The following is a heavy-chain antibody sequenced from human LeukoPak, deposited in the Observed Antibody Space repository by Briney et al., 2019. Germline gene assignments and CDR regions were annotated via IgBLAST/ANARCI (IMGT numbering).Heavy chain of an antibody. J-gene: IGHJ3*02. CDR1: GGSISSSNYY. CDR2: VYYSGST. Sequence: PSETLSLTCTVSGGSISSSNYYWAWIRQPPGKGLEWIGSVYYSGSTYYNPSLKSRVTISVDTSKNQFSLKLTSVTAADAAVYYCASRMYLTVGNSAFDIWGQGTMVTVSS. V-gene: IGHV4-39*07. D-gene: IGHD1/OR15-1a*01. CDR3: ASRMYLTVGNSAFDI.